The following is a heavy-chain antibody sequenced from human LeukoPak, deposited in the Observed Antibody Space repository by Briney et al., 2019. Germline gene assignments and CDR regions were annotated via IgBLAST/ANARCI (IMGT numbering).Heavy chain of an antibody. Sequence: GGSLRLSCAASGFTVSSSYMNWVRQAPGKGLEWVSFIYSGGSTYYAESVKGRFTISRDNSKNTLYLQMNNLRAEATAVYYCAREIAAAGTAFDYWGQGTLVTVSS. CDR1: GFTVSSSY. CDR3: AREIAAAGTAFDY. J-gene: IGHJ4*02. V-gene: IGHV3-53*01. CDR2: IYSGGST. D-gene: IGHD6-13*01.